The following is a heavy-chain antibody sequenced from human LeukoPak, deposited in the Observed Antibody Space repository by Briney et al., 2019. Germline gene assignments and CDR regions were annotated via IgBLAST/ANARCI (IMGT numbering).Heavy chain of an antibody. CDR3: ARGGVRCSSTSCYKYYFDY. J-gene: IGHJ4*02. CDR2: IIPIFGTA. Sequence: SVKVSCKASGGTFSSYAISWVRQAPGQGLEWMGGIIPIFGTATYAQKFQGRVTITTDESTSTAYMELSSLGSEDTAVYYCARGGVRCSSTSCYKYYFDYWGQGTLVTVSS. D-gene: IGHD2-2*02. CDR1: GGTFSSYA. V-gene: IGHV1-69*05.